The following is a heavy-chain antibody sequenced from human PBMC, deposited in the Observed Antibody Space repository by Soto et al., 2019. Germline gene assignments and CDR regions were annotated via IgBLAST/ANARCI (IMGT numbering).Heavy chain of an antibody. CDR3: ARQGSNDYYYSGVDV. J-gene: IGHJ6*02. Sequence: QVQLVQSGAEVKKPGSSVKVSCKASGGTFSSYAISWVRQAPGQGLEWMGGFIPIFGTADYAQRFQGRVTITADESTSTAYMALSSLRSEDTAVYYCARQGSNDYYYSGVDVWGQGTTVTVSS. V-gene: IGHV1-69*12. D-gene: IGHD3-10*01. CDR2: FIPIFGTA. CDR1: GGTFSSYA.